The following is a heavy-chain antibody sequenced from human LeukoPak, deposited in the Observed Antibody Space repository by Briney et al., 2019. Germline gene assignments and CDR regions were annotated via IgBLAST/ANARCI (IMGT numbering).Heavy chain of an antibody. V-gene: IGHV1-18*01. Sequence: ASVKVSCKASGYTFTSYGISWVRQAPGQGLEWMGWISAYNGNTNYAQKLQGRVTMTTDTSTSTAYMEPRSLRSDDTAVYYCARGQNYKREASSSKPGGDYFDYWGQGTLVTVSS. CDR3: ARGQNYKREASSSKPGGDYFDY. D-gene: IGHD6-6*01. J-gene: IGHJ4*02. CDR2: ISAYNGNT. CDR1: GYTFTSYG.